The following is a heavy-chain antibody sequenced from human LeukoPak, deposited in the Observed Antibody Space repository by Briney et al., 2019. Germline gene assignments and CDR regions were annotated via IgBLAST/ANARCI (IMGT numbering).Heavy chain of an antibody. CDR3: AKVRALWDAFDI. J-gene: IGHJ3*02. D-gene: IGHD3-16*01. Sequence: GGSLRLSCAASGFTFSSYAMSWVRQAPGKGLEWVSVISNSAGSTFYADSVKGRFTISRDNSKNTLYLQMNSLRAEDTAVYYCAKVRALWDAFDIWGQGTMVTVSS. CDR1: GFTFSSYA. CDR2: ISNSAGST. V-gene: IGHV3-23*01.